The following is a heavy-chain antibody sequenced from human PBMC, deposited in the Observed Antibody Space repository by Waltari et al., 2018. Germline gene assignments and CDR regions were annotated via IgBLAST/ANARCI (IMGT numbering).Heavy chain of an antibody. CDR1: GFTVSSTY. CDR3: ARATNWVLEAFDL. CDR2: IFTGCST. V-gene: IGHV3-53*01. D-gene: IGHD1-1*01. J-gene: IGHJ3*01. Sequence: ELQVVESGGGLIQPGGSLRLACAASGFTVSSTYMAWVRQAPGKGPGWVSVIFTGCSTYHADSVKGRFTISRDNSENTVHLQMKNLTAEDTALYYCARATNWVLEAFDLWGQGTMVTVSP.